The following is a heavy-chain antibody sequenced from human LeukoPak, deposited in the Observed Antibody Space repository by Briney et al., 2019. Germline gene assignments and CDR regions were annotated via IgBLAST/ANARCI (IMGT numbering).Heavy chain of an antibody. V-gene: IGHV3-7*01. Sequence: GGSLRLSCAASGFSFSSYWMQWVRQDPGKGLEWVANIKEDGSEKYYVDSVKGRFTISRDNAKNSLYLQMNSLRAEDTAVYYCARGGVRRGYYDYWGQGTLVTVSS. CDR1: GFSFSSYW. J-gene: IGHJ4*02. D-gene: IGHD1-14*01. CDR2: IKEDGSEK. CDR3: ARGGVRRGYYDY.